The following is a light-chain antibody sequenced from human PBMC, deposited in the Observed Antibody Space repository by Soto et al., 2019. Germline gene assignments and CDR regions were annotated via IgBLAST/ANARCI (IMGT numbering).Light chain of an antibody. V-gene: IGLV2-8*01. CDR3: SSYAGSNMGV. J-gene: IGLJ1*01. CDR2: EVT. CDR1: RSDVGGYNF. Sequence: QSVLTQPPSASGSPGQSVTISSTGTRSDVGGYNFVSWYQQHPGKAPKLLIYEVTQRPSGVPDRFSASKSGNTASLTVSGLQAEDEADYYCSSYAGSNMGVFGTGTKGTVL.